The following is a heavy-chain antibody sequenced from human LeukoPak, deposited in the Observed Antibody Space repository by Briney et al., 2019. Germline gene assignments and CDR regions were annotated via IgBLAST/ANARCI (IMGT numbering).Heavy chain of an antibody. CDR2: IYTSGST. J-gene: IGHJ3*02. V-gene: IGHV4-4*07. Sequence: SETLSLTCTVSGGCISSYYWSWIRQPAGKGLEWIGRIYTSGSTNYNPSLKSRVTMSVDTSKNQFSLKLSSVTAADTAVYYCARGRNYYDSSGYYYESAFDIWGQGTMVTVSS. D-gene: IGHD3-22*01. CDR3: ARGRNYYDSSGYYYESAFDI. CDR1: GGCISSYY.